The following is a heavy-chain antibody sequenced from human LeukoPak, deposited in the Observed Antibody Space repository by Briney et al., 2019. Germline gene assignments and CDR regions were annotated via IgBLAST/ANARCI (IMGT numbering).Heavy chain of an antibody. CDR3: ARGKLGHGSGSYGFDY. Sequence: PERSLRLSCAASGFTFSSYGIHWVRQAPGKGLEWVAGILYDGTKKYYAESVKGRLTISRDNSKNTLYLQTNSLRVEDTAVYYCARGKLGHGSGSYGFDYWGQGTLVTVSS. V-gene: IGHV3-30*03. CDR2: ILYDGTKK. D-gene: IGHD3-10*01. CDR1: GFTFSSYG. J-gene: IGHJ4*02.